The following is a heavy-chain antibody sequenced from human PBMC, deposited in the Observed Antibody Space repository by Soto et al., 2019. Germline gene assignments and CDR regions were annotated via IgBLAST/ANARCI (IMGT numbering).Heavy chain of an antibody. CDR1: GYTFTGYY. D-gene: IGHD2-2*01. CDR2: INPKSGGT. V-gene: IGHV1-2*04. J-gene: IGHJ5*02. CDR3: ARGGDIVVQNPSNDWFDP. Sequence: ASVKVSCKASGYTFTGYYMHWVRQAPGQGLEWMGWINPKSGGTNYAQKFQGWVTMTRDTSISTAYMELSRLRSDDTAVYYCARGGDIVVQNPSNDWFDPWGQGTLVTVSS.